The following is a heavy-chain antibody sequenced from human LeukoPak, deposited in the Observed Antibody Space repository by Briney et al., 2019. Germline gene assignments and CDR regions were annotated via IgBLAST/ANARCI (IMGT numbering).Heavy chain of an antibody. Sequence: GASVKVSCKASGYTFTSCDINWVLQATGQGLEGMRWMNPNSGNTGYAQKFQGRVTITRNTSISTAYMELSILWSEDTDLYYSASGRAAAGSRGYYFDCWGQGTLIVVSS. CDR2: MNPNSGNT. CDR3: ASGRAAAGSRGYYFDC. D-gene: IGHD6-13*01. J-gene: IGHJ4*02. V-gene: IGHV1-8*03. CDR1: GYTFTSCD.